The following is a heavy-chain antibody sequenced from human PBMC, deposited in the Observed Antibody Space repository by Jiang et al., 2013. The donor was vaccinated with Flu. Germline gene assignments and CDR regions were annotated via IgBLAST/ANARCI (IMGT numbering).Heavy chain of an antibody. V-gene: IGHV4-30-2*01. CDR3: ARGDPYYYDSSGFSPQTRARTHNWFDP. CDR2: IYHSGST. Sequence: GSGLVKPSQTLSLTCAVSGGSISSGGYSWSWIRQPPGKGLEWIGYIYHSGSTYYNPSLKSRVTISVDRSKNQFSLKLSSVTAADTAVYYCARGDPYYYDSSGFSPQTRARTHNWFDPWGQGTLVTVSS. J-gene: IGHJ5*02. CDR1: GGSISSGGYS. D-gene: IGHD3-22*01.